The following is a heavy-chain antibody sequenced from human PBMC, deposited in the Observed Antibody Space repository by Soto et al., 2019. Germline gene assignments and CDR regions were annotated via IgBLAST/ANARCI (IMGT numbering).Heavy chain of an antibody. CDR3: ARGPIRSGAQYYYYDMDV. V-gene: IGHV3-72*01. CDR1: GFTFSVHY. CDR2: TRNKANSYTT. D-gene: IGHD3-10*01. Sequence: ESGGGLVQPGGSLRLSCAASGFTFSVHYMDWVRQAPGKGLEWVGRTRNKANSYTTDYAASVKGRFTISRDESKNSLYLQMNSLKTEDTAVYYCARGPIRSGAQYYYYDMDVWGQGTTVAVSS. J-gene: IGHJ6*02.